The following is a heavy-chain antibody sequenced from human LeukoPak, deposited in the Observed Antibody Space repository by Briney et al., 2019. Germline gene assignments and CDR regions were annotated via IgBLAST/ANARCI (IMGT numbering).Heavy chain of an antibody. CDR3: ARDLGLPGIGDY. D-gene: IGHD1-1*01. CDR2: ISAYNGNT. J-gene: IGHJ4*02. Sequence: GASVKVSCKASGYTFTSYGISWVRQAPGQGLEWMGWISAYNGNTTYAPKFQGRVTMTRDTSTSTVYMELSNLRSDDTAVYFCARDLGLPGIGDYWGQGTLVTVSS. CDR1: GYTFTSYG. V-gene: IGHV1-18*01.